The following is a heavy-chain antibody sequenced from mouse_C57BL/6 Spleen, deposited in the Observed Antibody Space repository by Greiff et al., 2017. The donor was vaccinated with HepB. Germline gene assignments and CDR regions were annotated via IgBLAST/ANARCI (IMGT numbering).Heavy chain of an antibody. CDR1: GFTFSDYG. CDR3: ARPGDDQNWFAY. J-gene: IGHJ3*01. V-gene: IGHV5-17*01. CDR2: ISSGSSTI. Sequence: DVMLVESGGGLVKPGGSLKLSCAASGFTFSDYGMHWVRQAPEKGLEWVAYISSGSSTIYYADTVKGRFTISRDNAKNTLFLQMTSLRSEDTAMYYCARPGDDQNWFAYWGQGTLVTVSA. D-gene: IGHD2-3*01.